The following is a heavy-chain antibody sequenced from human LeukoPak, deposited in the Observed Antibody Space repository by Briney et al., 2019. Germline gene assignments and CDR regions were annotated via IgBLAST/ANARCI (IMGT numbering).Heavy chain of an antibody. V-gene: IGHV4-59*01. J-gene: IGHJ4*02. CDR2: IYYNGST. CDR1: GGSISSYY. Sequence: SETLSLTCTVSGGSISSYYWSWIRQPPGKGLEWIGYIYYNGSTDYNPSVKSRLTISVDTSKNQFSLKLSSVTAADTAVYFCARSQRGYSYGNFDYWGQGTLVTVSS. D-gene: IGHD5-18*01. CDR3: ARSQRGYSYGNFDY.